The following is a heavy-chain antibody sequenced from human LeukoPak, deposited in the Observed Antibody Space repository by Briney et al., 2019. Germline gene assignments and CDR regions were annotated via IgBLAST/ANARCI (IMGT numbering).Heavy chain of an antibody. J-gene: IGHJ6*02. V-gene: IGHV1-2*06. CDR1: GYTFTSYY. Sequence: GASVKVSCKASGYTFTSYYMHWVRQAPGQGLEWMGRINPDSGGTNYAQKFQGRVTMTRDTSISTAYMELSRLRSDDTAVYYCARDADSSGYYYYYYGMDVWGQGTTVTVSS. CDR3: ARDADSSGYYYYYYGMDV. D-gene: IGHD3-22*01. CDR2: INPDSGGT.